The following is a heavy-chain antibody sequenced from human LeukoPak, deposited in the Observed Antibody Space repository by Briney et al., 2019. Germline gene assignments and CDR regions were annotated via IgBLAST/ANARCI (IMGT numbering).Heavy chain of an antibody. J-gene: IGHJ4*02. CDR1: GFTFSSYG. CDR3: AKTDPHGRSGTLDY. D-gene: IGHD3-22*01. V-gene: IGHV3-30*18. Sequence: GGSLRLSCAASGFTFSSYGMHWVRQAPGKGLEWVAVISYDGSNKYYADSVKGRFTISRDNSKNTLYLQMNSLRAEDTAVYYCAKTDPHGRSGTLDYWGQGTLVTVSS. CDR2: ISYDGSNK.